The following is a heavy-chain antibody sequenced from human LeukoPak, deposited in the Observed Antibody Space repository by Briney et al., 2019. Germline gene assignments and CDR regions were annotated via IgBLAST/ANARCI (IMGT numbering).Heavy chain of an antibody. V-gene: IGHV3-30*04. J-gene: IGHJ4*02. CDR3: ARDGSDCSGGSCYSGVWYYFDY. D-gene: IGHD2-15*01. CDR2: ITNDGRNK. Sequence: GGSLRLSCAASGFTFSSYGMHWVRQAPGKGLEWVAVITNDGRNKYYADSVKGRFTISRDNSNNTLYLQMNSLRAEDTAVYYCARDGSDCSGGSCYSGVWYYFDYWGQGTLVTVSS. CDR1: GFTFSSYG.